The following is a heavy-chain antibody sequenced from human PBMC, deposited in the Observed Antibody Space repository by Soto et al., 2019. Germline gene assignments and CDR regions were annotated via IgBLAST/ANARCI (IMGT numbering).Heavy chain of an antibody. D-gene: IGHD3-9*01. J-gene: IGHJ6*02. V-gene: IGHV1-18*04. CDR3: ARDEIENYDILTGYYGMDV. CDR1: GYTFTSYG. Sequence: ASVKVSCKASGYTFTSYGISWVRQAPGQGLEWMGWISAYNGNTNYAQKLQGRVTMTTDTSTSTAYMELRSLGSDDTAVYYCARDEIENYDILTGYYGMDVWGQGTTVTVSS. CDR2: ISAYNGNT.